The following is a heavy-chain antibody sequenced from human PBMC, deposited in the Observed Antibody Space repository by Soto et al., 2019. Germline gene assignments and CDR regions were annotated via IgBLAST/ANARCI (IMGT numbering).Heavy chain of an antibody. V-gene: IGHV1-69*12. CDR2: IIPIFGTA. D-gene: IGHD3-16*01. J-gene: IGHJ6*02. CDR1: GGTFSSYA. Sequence: QVQLVQSGAEVKKPGSSVKVSCKASGGTFSSYAINWVRQAPGQGLEWMGGIIPIFGTADYAQKFQGRVTITADQSASTAYMELSSLRAEDTAVYYCAQCLLGVNYYYGMDVWGQGTTVTVSS. CDR3: AQCLLGVNYYYGMDV.